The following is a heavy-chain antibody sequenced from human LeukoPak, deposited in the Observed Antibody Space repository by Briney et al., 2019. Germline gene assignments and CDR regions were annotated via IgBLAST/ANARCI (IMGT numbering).Heavy chain of an antibody. CDR3: AKEKGAGGGYPVLDS. V-gene: IGHV3-48*01. CDR1: GFVFSAFR. Sequence: PGGSLRLSCAGTGFVFSAFRMTWIRQASGRGLEWIAYISRDGSITHYADSVKGRFTVSRDDAQNSLFLQMDNLRVDDTATYYCAKEKGAGGGYPVLDSWGRGTLVTVSS. D-gene: IGHD1-26*01. J-gene: IGHJ4*02. CDR2: ISRDGSIT.